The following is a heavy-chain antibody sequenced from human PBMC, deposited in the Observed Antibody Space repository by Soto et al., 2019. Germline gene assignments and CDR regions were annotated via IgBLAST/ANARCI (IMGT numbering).Heavy chain of an antibody. D-gene: IGHD1-26*01. CDR2: INHSGST. J-gene: IGHJ4*02. CDR3: ARGRGYSGSYYYFDY. V-gene: IGHV4-34*01. CDR1: GGSISSGGYY. Sequence: SETLSLTCAVSGGSISSGGYYWSWIRQPPGKGLEWIGEINHSGSTNYNPSLKSRVTISVDTSKNQFSLKLSSVTAADTAVYYCARGRGYSGSYYYFDYWGQGTLVTVSS.